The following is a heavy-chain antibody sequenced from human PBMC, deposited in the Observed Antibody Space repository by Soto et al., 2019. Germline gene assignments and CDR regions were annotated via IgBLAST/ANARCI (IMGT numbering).Heavy chain of an antibody. D-gene: IGHD5-18*01. J-gene: IGHJ4*02. V-gene: IGHV4-39*01. Sequence: PSETLSLTCTVSGGSISSSSYYWGWIRQPPGKGLEWIGSIYYSGSTYYNPSLKSRVTISVDTSKNQFSLKLSSVTAADTAVYYCASVLGWIQLWKEYYFDYWGQGTLVTVS. CDR2: IYYSGST. CDR3: ASVLGWIQLWKEYYFDY. CDR1: GGSISSSSYY.